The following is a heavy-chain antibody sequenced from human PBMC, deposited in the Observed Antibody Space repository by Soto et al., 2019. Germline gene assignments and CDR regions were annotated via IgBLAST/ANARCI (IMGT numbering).Heavy chain of an antibody. CDR2: IIPVVDAS. D-gene: IGHD2-15*01. Sequence: ASVKLYCKASGGTFSTYTINWVRQAPGQGLEWMGRIIPVVDASNYAPKFQDRVTITADKSTTTVYMELSSLRFEDTAVYYCARYCQYCSGGACCDYCGQGTLVTVSS. CDR3: ARYCQYCSGGACCDY. V-gene: IGHV1-69*08. CDR1: GGTFSTYT. J-gene: IGHJ4*02.